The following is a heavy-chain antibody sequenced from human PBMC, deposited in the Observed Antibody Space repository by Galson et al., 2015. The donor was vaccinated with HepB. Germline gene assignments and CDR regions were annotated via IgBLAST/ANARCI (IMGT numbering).Heavy chain of an antibody. CDR3: ARDGVGGYCTNGVCYRYGMDV. CDR2: ISYDGSNK. D-gene: IGHD2-8*01. Sequence: SLRLSCAASGFTFSSYAMHWVRQAPGKGLEWVAVISYDGSNKYYADSVKGRFIISRDNSKNTLYLQMNSLRAEDTAVYYCARDGVGGYCTNGVCYRYGMDVWCQGTTVTVSS. J-gene: IGHJ6*02. V-gene: IGHV3-30-3*01. CDR1: GFTFSSYA.